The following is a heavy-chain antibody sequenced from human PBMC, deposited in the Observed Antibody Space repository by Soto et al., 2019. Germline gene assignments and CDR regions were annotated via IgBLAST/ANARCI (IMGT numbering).Heavy chain of an antibody. V-gene: IGHV1-69*06. CDR1: GGTFSNYV. CDR2: IIPISGAA. Sequence: QVQLVQSGAEVKKPGSSVKVSCKASGGTFSNYVVNWVRQAPGQGLEWMGRIIPISGAANYAQKFQGRVTLTADKSTSTSYMELSSLRSDDTAVYYCARDMTRTVVPYFDFWGQGTLVTVSS. J-gene: IGHJ4*02. D-gene: IGHD1-7*01. CDR3: ARDMTRTVVPYFDF.